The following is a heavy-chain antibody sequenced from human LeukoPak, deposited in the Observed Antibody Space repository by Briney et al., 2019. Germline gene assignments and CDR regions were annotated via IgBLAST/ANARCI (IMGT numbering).Heavy chain of an antibody. V-gene: IGHV3-30*02. CDR3: AKKGYYASGSYFDY. D-gene: IGHD3-10*01. J-gene: IGHJ4*02. CDR1: GFIFSSYG. Sequence: PGGSLRLSCAASGFIFSSYGMHWVRQAPGKGLEWVAFIRYDGSNKYYADSVKGRFTISRDNSKNTLYLQMNSLRAEDTAMYCCAKKGYYASGSYFDYWGQGTLVTVSS. CDR2: IRYDGSNK.